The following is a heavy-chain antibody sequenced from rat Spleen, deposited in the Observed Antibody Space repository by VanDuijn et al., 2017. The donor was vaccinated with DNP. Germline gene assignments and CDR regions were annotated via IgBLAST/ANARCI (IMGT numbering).Heavy chain of an antibody. CDR1: GYSITSNY. Sequence: EVQLQESGPGLVKPSQSLSLTCSVTGYSITSNYWGWIRKFPGNKMEWVGHISYRGSTTYNPSLKSRIPIIRDTSKNQFFLQLNSVTAEDTATYYCARLHYGLDYWGQGVMVTVSS. CDR2: ISYRGST. CDR3: ARLHYGLDY. J-gene: IGHJ2*01. V-gene: IGHV3-1*01. D-gene: IGHD1-11*01.